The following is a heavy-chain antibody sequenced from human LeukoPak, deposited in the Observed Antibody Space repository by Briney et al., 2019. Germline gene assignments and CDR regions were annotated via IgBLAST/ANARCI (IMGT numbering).Heavy chain of an antibody. Sequence: ASVKVSRKASGHTFTSYGISWVRQAPGQGLEWMGWISAYNGNTNYAQKLQGRVTMTTDTSTSTAYMELRSLRSDDTAVYYCAGDQDYYGSGSFYAFDIWGQGTMVTVSS. CDR3: AGDQDYYGSGSFYAFDI. V-gene: IGHV1-18*01. J-gene: IGHJ3*02. CDR1: GHTFTSYG. CDR2: ISAYNGNT. D-gene: IGHD3-10*01.